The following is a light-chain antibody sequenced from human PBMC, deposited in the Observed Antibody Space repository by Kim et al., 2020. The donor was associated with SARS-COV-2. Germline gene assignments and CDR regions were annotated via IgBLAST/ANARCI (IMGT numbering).Light chain of an antibody. CDR1: QTINNR. CDR3: QQSNDWPPLT. Sequence: SQGERATRSCRASQTINNRLVWYQHKPGQAPRLLIYDATTRATGVPARFVGSGSETDFTLTINSLQSEDFAVYYCQQSNDWPPLTFGQGTKVDIK. V-gene: IGKV3-15*01. J-gene: IGKJ1*01. CDR2: DAT.